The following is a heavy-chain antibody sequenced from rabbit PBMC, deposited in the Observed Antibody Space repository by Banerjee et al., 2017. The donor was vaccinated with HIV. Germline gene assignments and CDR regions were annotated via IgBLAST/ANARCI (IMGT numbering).Heavy chain of an antibody. D-gene: IGHD1-1*01. CDR2: IGTGSGST. CDR3: AKYISSSGHGL. V-gene: IGHV1S45*01. CDR1: GIDFSSSYY. Sequence: QEQLEESGGDLVKPEGSLTLTCTASGIDFSSSYYMCWVRQAPGKGLEWIACIGTGSGSTYYASWAKGRLTISKTSSTTVTLQMTSLTAADTATYFCAKYISSSGHGLWGPGTLVTVS. J-gene: IGHJ6*01.